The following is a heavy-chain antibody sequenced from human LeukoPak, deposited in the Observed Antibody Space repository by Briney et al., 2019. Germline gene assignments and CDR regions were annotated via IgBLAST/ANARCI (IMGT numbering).Heavy chain of an antibody. Sequence: GASVKVSCKASGYTFTGHYMHWVRQAPGQGLEWMGLINPSGTGTLYTQKFQGRVTMTRDTSTSTDYMELSSLRSEDTAVYYCARDARRSGEDYGDTDYWGQGTLVTVSS. CDR1: GYTFTGHY. J-gene: IGHJ4*02. V-gene: IGHV1-46*01. D-gene: IGHD4-17*01. CDR2: INPSGTGT. CDR3: ARDARRSGEDYGDTDY.